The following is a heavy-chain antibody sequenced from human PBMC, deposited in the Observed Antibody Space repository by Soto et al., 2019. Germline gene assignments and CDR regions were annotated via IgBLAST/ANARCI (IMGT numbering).Heavy chain of an antibody. D-gene: IGHD3-10*01. CDR1: GFTFRTYA. Sequence: GGSLRLSCAASGFTFRTYAMNWVRQAPGKGLEWVSYISSSSSTIYYADSVKGRFTISRDNAKNSLYLQMNSLRDEDTAVYYCARGLKLLWFGEGTDAFDIWGQGTMVTVSS. V-gene: IGHV3-48*02. CDR3: ARGLKLLWFGEGTDAFDI. CDR2: ISSSSSTI. J-gene: IGHJ3*02.